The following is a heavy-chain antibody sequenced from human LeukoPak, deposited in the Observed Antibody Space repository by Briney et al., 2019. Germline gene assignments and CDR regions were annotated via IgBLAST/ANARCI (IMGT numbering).Heavy chain of an antibody. Sequence: GGSLRLSCAASGFTFDDYAMHWVRQAPGKGLEWVSLISGDGGSTYYADSVKGRFTISRDNSKNSLYLQMNSLRTEDTALYYCAKDGGMTSSSWCNCSDPWGQGTLVTVSS. J-gene: IGHJ5*02. V-gene: IGHV3-43*02. CDR3: AKDGGMTSSSWCNCSDP. D-gene: IGHD6-13*01. CDR1: GFTFDDYA. CDR2: ISGDGGST.